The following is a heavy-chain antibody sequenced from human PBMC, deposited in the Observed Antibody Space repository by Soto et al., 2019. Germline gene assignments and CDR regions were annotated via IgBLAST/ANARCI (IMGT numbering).Heavy chain of an antibody. Sequence: ASVKVSCKASGYTFTSYDINWVRQATGQGLEWMGWMKPNSGNTGYAQKFQGRVTMTRNTSISTAYMELSSLRSEDTAVYYCARVYKYYDFWSGYFLSAFDVWGQGTMVTVSS. D-gene: IGHD3-3*01. V-gene: IGHV1-8*01. CDR3: ARVYKYYDFWSGYFLSAFDV. CDR2: MKPNSGNT. CDR1: GYTFTSYD. J-gene: IGHJ3*01.